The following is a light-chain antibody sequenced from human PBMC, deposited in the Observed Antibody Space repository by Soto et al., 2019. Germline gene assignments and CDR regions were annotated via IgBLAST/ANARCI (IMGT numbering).Light chain of an antibody. CDR2: EVS. J-gene: IGLJ2*01. CDR1: SSDVGGYNY. V-gene: IGLV2-14*01. CDR3: SSYTSSSTLVV. Sequence: QSALTQPASVSGSPGQSITISCTGTSSDVGGYNYVSWYQQHPGKAPKLMIYEVSNRPSGVSNRFSGSKSGNTASLTISGSQSEDEADYYCSSYTSSSTLVVFGGGTTLTVL.